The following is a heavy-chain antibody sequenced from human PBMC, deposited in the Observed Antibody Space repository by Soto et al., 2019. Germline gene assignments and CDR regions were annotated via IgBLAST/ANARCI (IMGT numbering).Heavy chain of an antibody. CDR1: GFTFNNYA. Sequence: EVQLLESGGGLVQPGGSLRLSCAASGFTFNNYAMTWVRQAPGKGLEWVSAISGGGDNKSYADSVKGRFTVSRDCSKNSLYSQIIRLSGVDTDLYYCAKGRGGSVSLTRRVDFWGQGTLVTVSS. CDR2: ISGGGDNK. V-gene: IGHV3-23*01. D-gene: IGHD3-10*01. J-gene: IGHJ4*02. CDR3: AKGRGGSVSLTRRVDF.